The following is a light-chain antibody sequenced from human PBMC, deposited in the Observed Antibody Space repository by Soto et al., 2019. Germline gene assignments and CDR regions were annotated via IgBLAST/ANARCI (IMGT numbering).Light chain of an antibody. Sequence: EIVLTQSPGTLSLSPGERATLSCTASQSISGSYLAWYQQKPGQAPRVVIYGVSRRATGIPDRFSGSGSGPDFTLTISRLEPEDFAVYYCQQDDNSPLTFGGGTKVEVK. J-gene: IGKJ4*01. V-gene: IGKV3-20*01. CDR2: GVS. CDR3: QQDDNSPLT. CDR1: QSISGSY.